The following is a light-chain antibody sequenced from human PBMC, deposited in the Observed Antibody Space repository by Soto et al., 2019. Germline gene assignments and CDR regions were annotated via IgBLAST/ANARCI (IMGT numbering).Light chain of an antibody. CDR2: GAS. Sequence: EIVLTQSPGTLSLYPGESVTISCRASQRGSSSYLAWYQQKPGQATRLLIYGASSRATGIADRFSGSGSGTDFTLTISRLEPEDFAVYSCQQYVSAPWTFGQGTKMEIK. CDR3: QQYVSAPWT. CDR1: QRGSSSY. V-gene: IGKV3-20*01. J-gene: IGKJ1*01.